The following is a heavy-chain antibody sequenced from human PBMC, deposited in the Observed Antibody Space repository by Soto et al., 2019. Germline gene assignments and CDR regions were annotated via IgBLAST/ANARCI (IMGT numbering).Heavy chain of an antibody. CDR2: IYYSGST. Sequence: QLQLQESGPGLVKPSETLSLTCTVSGGSISSSSYYWGWIRQPPGKGLEWIGSIYYSGSTYYNPSPKSRVTISVDTSKNQVSLKLSSVTAADTAVYYCASSITMIVVVSDAFDIWGQGTMVTVSS. D-gene: IGHD3-22*01. CDR3: ASSITMIVVVSDAFDI. J-gene: IGHJ3*02. V-gene: IGHV4-39*01. CDR1: GGSISSSSYY.